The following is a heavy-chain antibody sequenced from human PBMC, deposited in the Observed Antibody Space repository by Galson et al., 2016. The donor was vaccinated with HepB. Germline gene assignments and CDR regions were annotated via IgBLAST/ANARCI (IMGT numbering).Heavy chain of an antibody. D-gene: IGHD3-22*01. Sequence: SVKVSCKASGYTFTSYYMHWVRQAPGQGLEWMGIINPIGGSSTYAQKFLGRVTMTRDTSTTTVYMELSSLRSEDTAVYYCARVPHHSSGFYSNALDIWGQGTLVTVSS. V-gene: IGHV1-46*01. CDR3: ARVPHHSSGFYSNALDI. CDR2: INPIGGSS. J-gene: IGHJ3*02. CDR1: GYTFTSYY.